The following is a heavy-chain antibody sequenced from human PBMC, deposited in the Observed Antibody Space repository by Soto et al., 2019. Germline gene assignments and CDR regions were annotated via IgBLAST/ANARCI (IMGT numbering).Heavy chain of an antibody. V-gene: IGHV1-3*05. D-gene: IGHD3-10*01. Sequence: QVQLVQSGAEEKKHGASVKVSCKASGYTFTNYAMHWVREAPGQRLEWMGWINVGNGNTKYSQKFQGRVTITRDTSASTADMELSSLRSEDTAVYYCARRGDGMDVWGQGTTVTVYS. CDR2: INVGNGNT. CDR1: GYTFTNYA. J-gene: IGHJ6*02. CDR3: ARRGDGMDV.